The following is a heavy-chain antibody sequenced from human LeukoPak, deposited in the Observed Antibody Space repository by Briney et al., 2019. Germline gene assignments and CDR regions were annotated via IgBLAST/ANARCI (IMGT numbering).Heavy chain of an antibody. CDR2: ITGGGGT. D-gene: IGHD1-14*01. J-gene: IGHJ6*03. V-gene: IGHV3-53*01. CDR1: GFTVSSLF. CDR3: ARVRWSQTGYYYYMDV. Sequence: PGGSLRLSCAASGFTVSSLFMSWVRQAPGKGLQFVSLITGGGGTQYADSVEDRFTISRDNSKNTLFLQMSSLRAEDTAVYYCARVRWSQTGYYYYMDVWGKGTTVTVSS.